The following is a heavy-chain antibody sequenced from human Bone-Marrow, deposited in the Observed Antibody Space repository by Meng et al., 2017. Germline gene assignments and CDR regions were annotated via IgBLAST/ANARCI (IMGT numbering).Heavy chain of an antibody. CDR2: ISGSGGST. J-gene: IGHJ6*02. V-gene: IGHV3-23*01. CDR3: ARDPNHCSSTSCYDNYYYYYGMDV. D-gene: IGHD2-2*01. CDR1: GFTFSSYA. Sequence: GGSLRLSCAASGFTFSSYAMSWVRQAPGKGLEWVSAISGSGGSTYYADSVKGRFTISRDNAKNTLYLQMNSLRAEDTAVYYCARDPNHCSSTSCYDNYYYYYGMDVWGQGTTVTVSS.